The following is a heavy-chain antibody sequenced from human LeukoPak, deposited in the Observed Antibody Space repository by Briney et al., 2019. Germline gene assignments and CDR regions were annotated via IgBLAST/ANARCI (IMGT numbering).Heavy chain of an antibody. CDR3: ARYSIPIGSSGRFDY. V-gene: IGHV4-34*01. D-gene: IGHD6-6*01. CDR2: INHSGST. CDR1: GGSFSGYY. Sequence: PSETLSLTCAVYGGSFSGYYWSCIRQPPGKGLEWIGEINHSGSTNYNPSLKSRVTISVDTSKNQFSLKLSSVTAADTAVYYCARYSIPIGSSGRFDYWGQGTLVTVSS. J-gene: IGHJ4*02.